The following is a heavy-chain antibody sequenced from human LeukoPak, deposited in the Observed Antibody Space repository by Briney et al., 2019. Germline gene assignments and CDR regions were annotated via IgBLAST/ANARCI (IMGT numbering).Heavy chain of an antibody. J-gene: IGHJ4*02. CDR2: ISRDGRVG. D-gene: IGHD3-9*01. CDR3: ARDTLNGPFVISLDF. Sequence: GGSLRLSCAASGFTFSSYSMNWVRQAPGKGLEWVSHISRDGRVGTYLDSVRGRFTMSRDNAKNFLFLQMNGLRAEDTAVYYCARDTLNGPFVISLDFWGQGALVTVSS. CDR1: GFTFSSYS. V-gene: IGHV3-48*04.